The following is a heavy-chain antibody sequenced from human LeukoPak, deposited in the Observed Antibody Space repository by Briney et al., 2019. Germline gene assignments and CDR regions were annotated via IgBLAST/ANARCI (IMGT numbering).Heavy chain of an antibody. CDR2: FDPEDGET. J-gene: IGHJ4*02. CDR3: ATDRFDGGDYGGHAY. CDR1: GYTLNELS. Sequence: ASVKVSCKVSGYTLNELSMHWVRQAPGKGLEWMGGFDPEDGETLYAQKFQARVTMTEDTSTDTAYTELSSLRSEDTAVYYCATDRFDGGDYGGHAYWGQGTLITVSS. V-gene: IGHV1-24*01. D-gene: IGHD4-23*01.